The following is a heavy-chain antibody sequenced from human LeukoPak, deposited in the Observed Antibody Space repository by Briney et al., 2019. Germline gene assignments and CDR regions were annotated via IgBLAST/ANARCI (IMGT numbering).Heavy chain of an antibody. D-gene: IGHD1-26*01. CDR1: GGSISSYY. Sequence: SETLSLTCTVSGGSISSYYWTWIRQPAGKGLEWIGRIYPSGSTNYNPSLKSRVTMSVDTSKNQFSLKLSSVTAADTAVYYCATETSGSYREFDYSGQGTLVTVSS. CDR2: IYPSGST. V-gene: IGHV4-4*07. J-gene: IGHJ4*02. CDR3: ATETSGSYREFDY.